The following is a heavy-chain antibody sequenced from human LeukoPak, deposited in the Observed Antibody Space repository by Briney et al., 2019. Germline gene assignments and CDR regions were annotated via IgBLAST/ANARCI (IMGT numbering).Heavy chain of an antibody. CDR2: ITGSGTKT. Sequence: PGGSLRLSCASSGFTYRSYWMSGVRQAGGRGGEWVSAITGSGTKTYYADSLKGRLTISRDNSKNKLFLQMNSLRHDDTAIYYCVIWGDYDVLTGYYVPDYWGQGTLVTVSS. CDR1: GFTYRSYW. V-gene: IGHV3-23*01. CDR3: VIWGDYDVLTGYYVPDY. J-gene: IGHJ4*02. D-gene: IGHD3-9*01.